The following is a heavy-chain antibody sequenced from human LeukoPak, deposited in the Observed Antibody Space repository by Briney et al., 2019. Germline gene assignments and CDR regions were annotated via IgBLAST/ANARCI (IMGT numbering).Heavy chain of an antibody. CDR1: GYTFTAFY. CDR2: INPNSGAT. D-gene: IGHD2-2*01. V-gene: IGHV1-2*02. CDR3: ARVKKFMPEFEF. Sequence: ASVKVSCKASGYTFTAFYMHWVRQAPGQGLEWMGWINPNSGATNYAQKFQGRVSMTRDTSINTAYLDLTNLRSDDTAIFYCARVKKFMPEFEFWGQGTLVTVSS. J-gene: IGHJ4*02.